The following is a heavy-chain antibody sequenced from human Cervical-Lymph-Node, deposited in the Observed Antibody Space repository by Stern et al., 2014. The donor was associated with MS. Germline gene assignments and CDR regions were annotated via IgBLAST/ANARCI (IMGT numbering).Heavy chain of an antibody. CDR3: ARYYGGATSDY. Sequence: QMQLVQSGAEAKKPGASVKVSCKTSGYTFTTYALLWVRQAPGQGLEWMGWINAGTGITKYSQKFQGRVTLTRDTSASTAYMDLSSLRSEDTAVYYCARYYGGATSDYWGQGTLVTVSS. D-gene: IGHD4-23*01. CDR2: INAGTGIT. CDR1: GYTFTTYA. V-gene: IGHV1-3*01. J-gene: IGHJ4*02.